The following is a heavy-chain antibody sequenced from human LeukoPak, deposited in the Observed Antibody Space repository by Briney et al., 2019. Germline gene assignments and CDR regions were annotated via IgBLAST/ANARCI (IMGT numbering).Heavy chain of an antibody. J-gene: IGHJ4*02. V-gene: IGHV1-2*02. Sequence: GSVKVSCKASGYTFTGYYMHWVRQAPGQGLEWMGWINPNSGGTNYAQKFQGRVTMTTDTSTSTAYMELRSLRSDDTAVYYCARGGWSSSFFDYWGQGTLVTVSS. D-gene: IGHD6-6*01. CDR3: ARGGWSSSFFDY. CDR2: INPNSGGT. CDR1: GYTFTGYY.